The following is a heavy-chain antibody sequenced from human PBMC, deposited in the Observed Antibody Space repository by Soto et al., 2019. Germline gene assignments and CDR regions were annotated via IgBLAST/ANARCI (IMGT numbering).Heavy chain of an antibody. J-gene: IGHJ5*02. D-gene: IGHD3-16*01. Sequence: EVQLVESGGGLVEPGGSLRLSCAASGFTFSSYSMNWVRQAPGKGLEWVSSISSSSSYIYYADSVKGRFTISRDNAKNSLYLQMNSLRAEDTAVYYCARDAFHENWFDPWGQGTLVTVSS. CDR3: ARDAFHENWFDP. CDR1: GFTFSSYS. CDR2: ISSSSSYI. V-gene: IGHV3-21*01.